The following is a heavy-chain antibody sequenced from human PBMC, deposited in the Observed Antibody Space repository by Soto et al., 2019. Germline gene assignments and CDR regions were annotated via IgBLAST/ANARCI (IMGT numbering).Heavy chain of an antibody. Sequence: PSETLSLTYTVSGVSISRYSWGWIRPPPGKGLEWIGYVYYTGSTIYNPSLKSRVTISVQTSKDQFSLNLSSVTAADTAVYYCGRPTGDGGYYYFLDVWGKGTTVTVSS. CDR2: VYYTGST. CDR1: GVSISRYS. J-gene: IGHJ6*03. V-gene: IGHV4-59*08. CDR3: GRPTGDGGYYYFLDV. D-gene: IGHD7-27*01.